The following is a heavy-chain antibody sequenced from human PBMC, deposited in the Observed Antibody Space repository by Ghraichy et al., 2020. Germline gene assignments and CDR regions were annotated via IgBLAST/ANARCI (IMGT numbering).Heavy chain of an antibody. CDR3: ARHVRSVVVDDY. CDR2: IYYSGST. V-gene: IGHV4-39*01. D-gene: IGHD2-21*01. CDR1: GGSISSSSYY. Sequence: SQTLSLTCTVSGGSISSSSYYWGWIRQPPGKGLEWIGSIYYSGSTYYNPSLKSRVTISVDTSKNQFSLKLSSVTAADTAVYYCARHVRSVVVDDYWGQGTLVTVSS. J-gene: IGHJ4*02.